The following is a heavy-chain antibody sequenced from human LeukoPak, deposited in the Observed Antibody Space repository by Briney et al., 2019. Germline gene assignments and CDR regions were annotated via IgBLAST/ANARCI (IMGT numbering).Heavy chain of an antibody. CDR2: ISYDGSNK. J-gene: IGHJ4*02. Sequence: GGSLRLSCAASGFTFSSYGMHWVRQAPGKGLEWVAVISYDGSNKYYADSVKGRFTISRDNSKNTLYLQMNSLRAEDTAVYYCAKDSRGYGGSDLDYWGQGTLVTVSS. CDR3: AKDSRGYGGSDLDY. CDR1: GFTFSSYG. V-gene: IGHV3-30*18. D-gene: IGHD5-12*01.